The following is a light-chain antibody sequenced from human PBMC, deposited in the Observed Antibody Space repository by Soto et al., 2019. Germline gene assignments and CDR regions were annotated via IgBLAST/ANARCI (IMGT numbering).Light chain of an antibody. CDR2: RVS. J-gene: IGKJ4*01. CDR3: MQGTHWPPGLT. CDR1: QSLVYIDGNTY. V-gene: IGKV2-30*01. Sequence: DVVMTQSPLSLPVTLGQPASISCRSSQSLVYIDGNTYLNWFQQRPGQSPRRLIYRVSNRDSGVPDRFSGSGSGTDFTLKISKVEAEDVGVYYCMQGTHWPPGLTFGGGTKVEIK.